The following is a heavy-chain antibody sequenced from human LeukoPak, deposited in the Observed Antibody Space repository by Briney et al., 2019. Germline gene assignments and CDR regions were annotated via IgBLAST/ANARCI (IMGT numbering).Heavy chain of an antibody. J-gene: IGHJ4*02. CDR1: GFTLNVYA. V-gene: IGHV3-30-3*01. Sequence: GGSLRLSCASSGFTLNVYAIDWVRQAPGKGLEWVAIISFDGGNKYYADSVKGRFTISRDNSKNTLYLQMNSLRAKDTTVYYCRRDGIGGFLLFKIVYSGQGTLVTVSS. CDR2: ISFDGGNK. D-gene: IGHD3-16*01. CDR3: RRDGIGGFLLFKIVY.